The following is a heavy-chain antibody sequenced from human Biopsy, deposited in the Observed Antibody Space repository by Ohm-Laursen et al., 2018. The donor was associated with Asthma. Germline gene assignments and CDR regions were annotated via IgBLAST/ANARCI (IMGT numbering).Heavy chain of an antibody. CDR1: GFTFSDYD. V-gene: IGHV3-30-3*01. Sequence: SLRLSCAASGFTFSDYDMHWVRQAPGKGLEWVAVISYDGTNKDYADSVKGRFTFSRDNSQNTLSLEMNSLRVEVTAVYYCARDLRSDNWNPWGMDVWGLGTTVTVAS. J-gene: IGHJ6*02. D-gene: IGHD1-20*01. CDR3: ARDLRSDNWNPWGMDV. CDR2: ISYDGTNK.